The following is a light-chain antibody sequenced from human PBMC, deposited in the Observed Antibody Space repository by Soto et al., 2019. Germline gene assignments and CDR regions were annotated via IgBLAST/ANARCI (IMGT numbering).Light chain of an antibody. CDR3: MQRMKFPLT. CDR1: QSLFDRDDDKTY. J-gene: IGKJ4*01. Sequence: IVLTQAPLSLPVIPGEAASISCSSSQSLFDRDDDKTYLDWYLQRPGQSPQLLIYMLSHRASGVPDRFSGSGSDTAFTLKISRVEPEDVGVYYCMQRMKFPLTFGGGTKVDIK. V-gene: IGKV2-40*01. CDR2: MLS.